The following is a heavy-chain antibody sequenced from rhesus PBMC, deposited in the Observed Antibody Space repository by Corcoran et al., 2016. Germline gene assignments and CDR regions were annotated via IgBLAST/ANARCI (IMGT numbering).Heavy chain of an antibody. CDR3: AGDTRGITDY. Sequence: QVQLQESGPGLVKPSETLSLTCAVSGYSISSGYYWSWIRQPTGKGLEWIGNITYSGSTSYNPTLKSRVTISIDTSKNQFSLKLSSVTAADTAVYYCAGDTRGITDYWGQGVLVTVSS. D-gene: IGHD1-26*01. CDR1: GYSISSGYY. V-gene: IGHV4-122*02. CDR2: ITYSGST. J-gene: IGHJ4*01.